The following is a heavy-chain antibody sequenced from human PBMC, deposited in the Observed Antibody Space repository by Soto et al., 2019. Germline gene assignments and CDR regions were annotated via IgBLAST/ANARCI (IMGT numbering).Heavy chain of an antibody. V-gene: IGHV2-5*02. CDR2: IHWDDDK. CDR3: AHRFSLDGYNYFDY. CDR1: GFSLSTTGVA. D-gene: IGHD5-12*01. Sequence: QITLKESGPTLVKPTQTLTLTCTFSGFSLSTTGVAVGWIRQPPGKALEWLALIHWDDDKRYSPSLKSRLTTXKXAXXNQVVLRVTNMDPVDTATYHCAHRFSLDGYNYFDYWGQGTLVTVSS. J-gene: IGHJ4*02.